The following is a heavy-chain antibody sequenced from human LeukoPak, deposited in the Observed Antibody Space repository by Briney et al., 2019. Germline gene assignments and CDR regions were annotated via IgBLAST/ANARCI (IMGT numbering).Heavy chain of an antibody. Sequence: GGSLRLSCAVSGITLSNYGMSWVRQAPGKGLEWVAGISDSGDSTNYADSVKGRFTISRDNPKNILYLQMNSLRAEDTAVYFCAKRGVVIRVILVGFHKEAYYFDSWGQGALVTVSS. CDR1: GITLSNYG. J-gene: IGHJ4*02. CDR2: ISDSGDST. V-gene: IGHV3-23*01. D-gene: IGHD3-22*01. CDR3: AKRGVVIRVILVGFHKEAYYFDS.